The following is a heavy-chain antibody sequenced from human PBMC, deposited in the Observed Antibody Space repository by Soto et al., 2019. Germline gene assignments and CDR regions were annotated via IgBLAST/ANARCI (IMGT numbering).Heavy chain of an antibody. J-gene: IGHJ3*02. V-gene: IGHV1-3*01. CDR2: INAGNGNT. CDR3: AREPYGDYVRAFDI. CDR1: GYTFTSYA. Sequence: ASVKVSCKASGYTFTSYAMHWVRQAPGQRLEWMGWINAGNGNTKYSQKFQGRVTITRDTSASTAYMELSSMRSEDTAVYYCAREPYGDYVRAFDIWGQGTMVTVSS. D-gene: IGHD4-17*01.